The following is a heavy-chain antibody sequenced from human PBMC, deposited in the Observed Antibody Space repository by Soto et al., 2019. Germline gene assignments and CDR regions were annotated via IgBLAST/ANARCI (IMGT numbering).Heavy chain of an antibody. CDR2: ISYDGSNK. Sequence: PGGSLRLSCAASGFTFSSYGMHWVRQAPGKGLEWVAVISYDGSNKYYADSVKGRFTISRDNSKNTLYLQMNSLRAEDTAVYYCAKGREIYDFWSGYYMRLYYYYYGMDVWGQGTTVTVSS. CDR1: GFTFSSYG. V-gene: IGHV3-30*18. J-gene: IGHJ6*02. CDR3: AKGREIYDFWSGYYMRLYYYYYGMDV. D-gene: IGHD3-3*01.